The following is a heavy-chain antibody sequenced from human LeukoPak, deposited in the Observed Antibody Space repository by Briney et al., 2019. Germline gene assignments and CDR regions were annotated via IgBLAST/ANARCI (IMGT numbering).Heavy chain of an antibody. CDR2: INHSGST. Sequence: PSETLSLTCTVSGGSISSYYWSWIRQPPGKGLEWIGEINHSGSTNYNPSLKSRVTISVDTSKNQFSLKLGSVTAADTAVYYCARVVYCSSTSCPRRPFDSWGQGTLVTVPS. CDR3: ARVVYCSSTSCPRRPFDS. D-gene: IGHD2-2*01. CDR1: GGSISSYY. J-gene: IGHJ4*02. V-gene: IGHV4-34*01.